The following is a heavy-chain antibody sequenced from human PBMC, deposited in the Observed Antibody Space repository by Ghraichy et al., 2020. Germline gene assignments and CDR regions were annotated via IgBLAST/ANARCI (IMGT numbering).Heavy chain of an antibody. CDR1: GYTFTSYD. V-gene: IGHV1-8*01. CDR2: MNPNSGNT. D-gene: IGHD2-2*01. CDR3: ARLKKHGYCSSTSCPYYYYGMDV. Sequence: ASVKVSCKASGYTFTSYDINWVRQATGQGLEWMGWMNPNSGNTGYAQKFQGRVTMTRNTSISTAYMELSSLRSEDTAVYYCARLKKHGYCSSTSCPYYYYGMDVWGQGTAVTVSS. J-gene: IGHJ6*02.